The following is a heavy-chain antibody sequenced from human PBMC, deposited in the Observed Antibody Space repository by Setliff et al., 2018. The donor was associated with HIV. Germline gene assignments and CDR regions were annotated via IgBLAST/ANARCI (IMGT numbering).Heavy chain of an antibody. D-gene: IGHD3-3*01. J-gene: IGHJ3*01. Sequence: SETLSLTCTVSGGSLSNHYWSWLRQSPKNGLEWIGYVYYSGSTNYKPSFKSRVSIPVDTSRNQFSLNLTSLTTADTAMYYCARSYYDFWNGLPRSFDVWGQGTMVTVSS. CDR2: VYYSGST. V-gene: IGHV4-59*11. CDR1: GGSLSNHY. CDR3: ARSYYDFWNGLPRSFDV.